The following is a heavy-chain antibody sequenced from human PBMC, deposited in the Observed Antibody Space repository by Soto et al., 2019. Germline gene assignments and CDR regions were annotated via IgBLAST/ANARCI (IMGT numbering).Heavy chain of an antibody. CDR1: GGSISSSRSY. J-gene: IGHJ5*02. V-gene: IGHV4-39*01. Sequence: QLQLQESGPGLVKPSETLSLTCNVSGGSISSSRSYWAWFRQPPGKELEWIANIFYAGNTYYNPSLKSRVDVSVDPSNTQFALKLDSVIAADTAVYYCARQAAAASIDLWFDPWGQGTLVTVSS. D-gene: IGHD6-13*01. CDR3: ARQAAAASIDLWFDP. CDR2: IFYAGNT.